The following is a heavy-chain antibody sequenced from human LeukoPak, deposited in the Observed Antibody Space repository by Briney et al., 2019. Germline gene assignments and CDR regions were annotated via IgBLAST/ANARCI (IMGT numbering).Heavy chain of an antibody. CDR2: IYHSGST. J-gene: IGHJ6*03. CDR3: ARLRSLGSSGYYYMDV. D-gene: IGHD6-6*01. CDR1: GYSISSGYY. V-gene: IGHV4-38-2*01. Sequence: SETLSLTCAASGYSISSGYYWGWIRQPPGKGLEWIGSIYHSGSTYYNPSLKSRVTISVDTSKNQFSLKLSSVTAADTAVYYCARLRSLGSSGYYYMDVWGKGTTVTVSS.